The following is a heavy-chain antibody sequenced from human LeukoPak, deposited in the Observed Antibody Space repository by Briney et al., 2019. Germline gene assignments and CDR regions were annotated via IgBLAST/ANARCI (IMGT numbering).Heavy chain of an antibody. CDR1: DDSFSSHY. Sequence: PSETLSLTCAVSDDSFSSHYWTWIRQPPGKGLEWIGYISYIGSTNYNPSLKSRVTISIDTSKNQFSLKLRSVTAAGTAVYYCARDLVTVTKGFDIWGQGTMVSVSS. CDR3: ARDLVTVTKGFDI. D-gene: IGHD4-17*01. V-gene: IGHV4-59*11. J-gene: IGHJ3*02. CDR2: ISYIGST.